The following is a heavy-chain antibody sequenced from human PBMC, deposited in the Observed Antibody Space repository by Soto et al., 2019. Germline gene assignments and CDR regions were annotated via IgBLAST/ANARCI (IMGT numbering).Heavy chain of an antibody. J-gene: IGHJ4*02. CDR2: IKQDGSEK. Sequence: GGSLRLSCAASGFTFSTYWMSWVRQAPGKGLEWVANIKQDGSEKYYVDSVKGRFTISRDNAKNSLYLQMNSLRAEDTAVYYCATQSTYYDFWSGYYIDYWGQGTLVTVSS. V-gene: IGHV3-7*05. D-gene: IGHD3-3*01. CDR3: ATQSTYYDFWSGYYIDY. CDR1: GFTFSTYW.